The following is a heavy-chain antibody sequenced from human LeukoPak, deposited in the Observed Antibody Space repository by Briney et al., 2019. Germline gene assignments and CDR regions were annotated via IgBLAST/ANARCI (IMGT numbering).Heavy chain of an antibody. CDR1: GFTFSSYE. J-gene: IGHJ4*02. V-gene: IGHV3-7*01. CDR2: IKQDGSEK. D-gene: IGHD1-14*01. Sequence: GGSLRLSCAASGFTFSSYEMNWVRQAPGKGLEWVANIKQDGSEKYYVDSVKGRFTISRDNAKNSLYLQMNSLRAEDTAVYYCAREVRGIHIDYWGQGTLVTVSS. CDR3: AREVRGIHIDY.